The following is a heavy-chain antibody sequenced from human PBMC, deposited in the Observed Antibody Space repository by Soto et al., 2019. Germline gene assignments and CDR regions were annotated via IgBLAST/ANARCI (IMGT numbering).Heavy chain of an antibody. CDR2: IAYDGNEK. Sequence: QVQLVESGGGVVQPGTSLRLSCAASGFTFKTHAMHWVRQAPGKGLEWMAVIAYDGNEKFYADSVKGRFTISRDNSKNALYLQINTVRNEDTAVYYCGKDVGDYVPYYYGVDVWGQGTTVTVSS. CDR3: GKDVGDYVPYYYGVDV. CDR1: GFTFKTHA. J-gene: IGHJ6*02. D-gene: IGHD1-26*01. V-gene: IGHV3-30*18.